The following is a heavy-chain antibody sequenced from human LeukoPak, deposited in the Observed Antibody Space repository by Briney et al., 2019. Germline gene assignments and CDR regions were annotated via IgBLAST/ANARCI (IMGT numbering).Heavy chain of an antibody. CDR2: ISGSGGST. J-gene: IGHJ4*02. CDR1: GFTFSSYA. CDR3: AKVPYGSGSSKRYFDY. D-gene: IGHD3-10*01. Sequence: GASLRLSCAASGFTFSSYAMSWVRQAPGKGLEWVSAISGSGGSTYYADSVKGRFTISRDNSKNTLYPQMNSLRAEDTAVYYCAKVPYGSGSSKRYFDYWGQGTLVTVSS. V-gene: IGHV3-23*01.